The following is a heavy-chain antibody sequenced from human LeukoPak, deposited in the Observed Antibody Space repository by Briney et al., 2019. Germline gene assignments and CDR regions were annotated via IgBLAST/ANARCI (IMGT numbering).Heavy chain of an antibody. V-gene: IGHV3-7*01. Sequence: GGSLRLSCAGSGFTFSSYWMSWVRQAPGKGLEWVANIKQDGSEKYYVDSVKGRFTISRDNAKNSLYLQMNSLRAEDTAVYYCARCSSSWNDAFDIWGQGTMVTVSS. CDR3: ARCSSSWNDAFDI. CDR2: IKQDGSEK. CDR1: GFTFSSYW. D-gene: IGHD6-13*01. J-gene: IGHJ3*02.